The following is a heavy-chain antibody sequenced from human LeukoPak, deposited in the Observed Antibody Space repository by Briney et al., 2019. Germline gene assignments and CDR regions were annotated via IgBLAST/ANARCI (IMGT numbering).Heavy chain of an antibody. J-gene: IGHJ4*02. CDR1: GFTFSSYG. Sequence: GGSLRLSCAASGFTFSSYGMHWVRQAPGKGLEWVAVISYDGSNKYYADSVKGRFTISRDNSKNTLYLQMNSLRAEDTAVYYCAKGSSITMVRGVIGYWGQGTLVTVSS. CDR3: AKGSSITMVRGVIGY. D-gene: IGHD3-10*01. CDR2: ISYDGSNK. V-gene: IGHV3-30*18.